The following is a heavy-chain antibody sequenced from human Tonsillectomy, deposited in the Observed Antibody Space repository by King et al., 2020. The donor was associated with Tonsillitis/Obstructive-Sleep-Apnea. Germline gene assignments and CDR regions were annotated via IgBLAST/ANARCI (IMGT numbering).Heavy chain of an antibody. CDR3: ARGSRRGGIAAPRQWGYYYMDV. J-gene: IGHJ6*03. CDR1: GGSFSGYY. CDR2: INHSGST. Sequence: VQLQQWGAGLLKPSETLSLTCAVYGGSFSGYYWSWIRQPPGKGLEWIGEINHSGSTNYNPSLKSRVTISVDTSKNQFSLKLSSVTAADTAVYYCARGSRRGGIAAPRQWGYYYMDVWGKGTTVTVSS. D-gene: IGHD6-13*01. V-gene: IGHV4-34*01.